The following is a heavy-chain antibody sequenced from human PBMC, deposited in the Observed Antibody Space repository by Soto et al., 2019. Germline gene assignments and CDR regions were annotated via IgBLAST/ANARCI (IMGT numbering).Heavy chain of an antibody. CDR1: GGSISSGGYY. CDR2: IYYSGTT. CDR3: AASCVGCGGFNYYGMDG. D-gene: IGHD2-21*01. V-gene: IGHV4-31*03. J-gene: IGHJ6*02. Sequence: QVQLQESGPGLVKPSQTLSLTCTVSGGSISSGGYYWYWIRQPPGKGLEWIGYIYYSGTTYYNPSPGSRVTISVDTAKNQFSLKLSSVTAADTAVYYCAASCVGCGGFNYYGMDGWGQGTTVTVS.